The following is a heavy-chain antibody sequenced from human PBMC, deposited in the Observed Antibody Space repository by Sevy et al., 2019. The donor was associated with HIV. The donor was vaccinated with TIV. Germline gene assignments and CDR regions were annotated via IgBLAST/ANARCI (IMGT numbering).Heavy chain of an antibody. Sequence: SETLSLTCTVSCGSVTSADHSWGSFRQPPGKGLEWIGCIYNSEQTYYNPSLKSRVAISVDASQNVFSLKLTSGTAADTAVYYCAQWLAASACFHPWGLGYLVTVSS. D-gene: IGHD6-19*01. CDR1: CGSVTSADHS. CDR3: AQWLAASACFHP. CDR2: IYNSEQT. J-gene: IGHJ5*02. V-gene: IGHV4-39*02.